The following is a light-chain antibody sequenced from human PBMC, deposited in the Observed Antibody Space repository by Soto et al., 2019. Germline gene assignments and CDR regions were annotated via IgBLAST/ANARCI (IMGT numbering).Light chain of an antibody. CDR3: SSYTGNSDV. Sequence: QSALTQPASVSGSPGQSITVSCSGTSSDVGGSSYVSWYQQHPDKAPKLMIFEVSNRPSGVSHRFSGSKSGNTASLTISGLQADDEAYYYCSSYTGNSDVFGTGTKLTVL. CDR2: EVS. CDR1: SSDVGGSSY. V-gene: IGLV2-14*01. J-gene: IGLJ1*01.